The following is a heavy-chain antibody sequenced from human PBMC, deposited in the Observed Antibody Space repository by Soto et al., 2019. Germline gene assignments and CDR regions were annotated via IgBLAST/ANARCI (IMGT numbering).Heavy chain of an antibody. J-gene: IGHJ5*02. CDR2: INHSGST. Sequence: LEILSLTCAVYGGSFIGYYWSWIRQPPGKGLEWIGEINHSGSTNYNPSLKSRVTISVDTSKNQFSLKLSSVTAADTAVYYCARLTGYYWGSKYNWFDPWGQGTLVTVSS. CDR3: ARLTGYYWGSKYNWFDP. V-gene: IGHV4-34*01. CDR1: GGSFIGYY. D-gene: IGHD3-9*01.